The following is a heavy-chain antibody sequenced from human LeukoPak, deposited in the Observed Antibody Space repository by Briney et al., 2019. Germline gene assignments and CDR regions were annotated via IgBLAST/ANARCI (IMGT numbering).Heavy chain of an antibody. CDR2: LYYTGST. D-gene: IGHD3-10*01. CDR1: GDSLSSGTFY. Sequence: SETLSLTCTVPGDSLSSGTFYWSRIRQPPGKGLEWNGYLYYTGSTHYNPSLKSRVNISADTSRNQFSLKLSSVTAADTAVYYCARYSYDLGNFCQFDFWGQGTLVTVSS. V-gene: IGHV4-61*01. CDR3: ARYSYDLGNFCQFDF. J-gene: IGHJ4*02.